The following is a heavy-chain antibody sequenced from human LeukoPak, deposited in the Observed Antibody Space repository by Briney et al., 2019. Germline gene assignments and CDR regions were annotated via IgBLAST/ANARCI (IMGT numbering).Heavy chain of an antibody. D-gene: IGHD6-19*01. Sequence: PSETLSLTCTVSGGSISGSSYYWGWIRQPPGKGLEWIGSIYYSGSTYYNPSLKSRVTISVDTSKNQFSLKLSSVTAADTAVYYCARGSQWLGKIDYWGQGTLVTVSS. J-gene: IGHJ4*02. CDR2: IYYSGST. CDR1: GGSISGSSYY. V-gene: IGHV4-39*02. CDR3: ARGSQWLGKIDY.